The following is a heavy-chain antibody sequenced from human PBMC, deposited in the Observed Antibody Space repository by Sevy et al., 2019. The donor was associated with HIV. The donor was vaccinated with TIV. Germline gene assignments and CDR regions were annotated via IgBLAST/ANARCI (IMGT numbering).Heavy chain of an antibody. V-gene: IGHV3-30*18. J-gene: IGHJ4*02. Sequence: GGSLRLSCAASGFTFSSYGMHWVRQAPGKGLEWVAVISYDGSNKYYADSVKGRFTISRENSKNTLYLQMNSLRAEDTAVYYCTKDAGPYDNTGYLSSPFDYWGQGTLVTVSS. CDR1: GFTFSSYG. CDR3: TKDAGPYDNTGYLSSPFDY. CDR2: ISYDGSNK. D-gene: IGHD3-22*01.